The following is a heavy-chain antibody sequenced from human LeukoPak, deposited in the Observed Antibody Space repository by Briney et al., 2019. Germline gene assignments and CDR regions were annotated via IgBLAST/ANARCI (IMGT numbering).Heavy chain of an antibody. CDR1: GGSISSSSYY. J-gene: IGHJ5*02. D-gene: IGHD3-22*01. Sequence: SETLSLTCTVSGGSISSSSYYWGWIRQPPGKGLEWIGSIYYSGSTYYNPSLKSRVTISVDTSKNQFSLKLISVTAADTAVYYCARRSNNHYYHSTLGWFDPWGQGTLVTVSS. CDR3: ARRSNNHYYHSTLGWFDP. CDR2: IYYSGST. V-gene: IGHV4-39*07.